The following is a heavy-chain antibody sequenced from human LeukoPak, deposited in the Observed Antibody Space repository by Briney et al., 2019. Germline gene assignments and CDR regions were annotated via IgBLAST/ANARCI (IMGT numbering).Heavy chain of an antibody. CDR2: IDWDDDK. CDR3: ARTPASIVGARYFDY. V-gene: IGHV2-70*20. Sequence: VSGPALMQPTQTLTLTCTFSGFSLRTGGMGVSWVRQPPGKALEWLSLIDWDDDKYYSTSLKTRLTISKDTSKNQVVLTMTNMDPVDTATYYCARTPASIVGARYFDYWGQGTLVTVSS. CDR1: GFSLRTGGMG. J-gene: IGHJ4*02. D-gene: IGHD1-26*01.